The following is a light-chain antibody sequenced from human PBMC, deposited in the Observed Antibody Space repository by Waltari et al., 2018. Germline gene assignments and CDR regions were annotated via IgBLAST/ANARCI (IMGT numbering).Light chain of an antibody. CDR2: VNSDGSH. V-gene: IGLV4-69*01. CDR3: QTWGTGIQV. Sequence: QLVLTQSPSASASLGASVKLTCTLSSGHSSYAIAWPQQQPEKGPRYLMKVNSDGSHKKGDGIPDRFSGSSSGTGRYLTISSLQSEDEADYYCQTWGTGIQVFGGGIKLTVL. CDR1: SGHSSYA. J-gene: IGLJ2*01.